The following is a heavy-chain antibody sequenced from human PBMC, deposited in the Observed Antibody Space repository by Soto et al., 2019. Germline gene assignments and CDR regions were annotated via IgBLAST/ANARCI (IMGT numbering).Heavy chain of an antibody. CDR3: AREGGSGSYYHRSDAFDI. CDR1: GGSISSGGYY. Sequence: SETLSLTCTVSGGSISSGGYYWSWIRQHPGKGLEWIGYIYYSGSTYYNPSLKSRVTISVDTSKNQFSLKLSSVTAADTAVYYCAREGGSGSYYHRSDAFDIWGQGTMVTVS. D-gene: IGHD3-10*01. J-gene: IGHJ3*02. CDR2: IYYSGST. V-gene: IGHV4-31*03.